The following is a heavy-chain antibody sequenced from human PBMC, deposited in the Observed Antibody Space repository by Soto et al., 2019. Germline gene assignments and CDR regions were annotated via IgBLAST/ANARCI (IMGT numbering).Heavy chain of an antibody. V-gene: IGHV3-48*02. D-gene: IGHD4-17*01. CDR2: ISGNNANI. Sequence: EVQLVESGGGLVQPGGSLRLSCVASGFTFSAYSMNWVHQAPGKAPEWLSYISGNNANIYYADSVRGRFTISRDNAKSSLFLPMDSLRDEDTAVYYCARQVYTVVTPIALWGQGTLVTVSS. CDR1: GFTFSAYS. CDR3: ARQVYTVVTPIAL. J-gene: IGHJ4*02.